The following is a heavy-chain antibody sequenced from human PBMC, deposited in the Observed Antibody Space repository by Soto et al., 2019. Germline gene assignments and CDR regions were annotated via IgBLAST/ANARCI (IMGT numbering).Heavy chain of an antibody. V-gene: IGHV1-8*01. J-gene: IGHJ6*04. CDR3: ARGTIKTIFGVVIIGIASLDV. CDR1: GYTFTSYD. Sequence: ASVKVSCKASGYTFTSYDINWVRQATGQGLEWMGWMNPNSGNTGYAQKFQGRVTMTRNTSISTAYMELSSLRSEDTAVYYCARGTIKTIFGVVIIGIASLDVWGKGTTVTVSS. D-gene: IGHD3-3*01. CDR2: MNPNSGNT.